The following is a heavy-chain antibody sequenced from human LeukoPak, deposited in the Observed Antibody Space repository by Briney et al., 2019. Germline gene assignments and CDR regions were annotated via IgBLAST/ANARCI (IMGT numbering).Heavy chain of an antibody. CDR3: ARRSVTYPDY. V-gene: IGHV1-18*01. CDR2: VSAYNGNT. J-gene: IGHJ4*02. D-gene: IGHD2-21*02. CDR1: GYTFTSYG. Sequence: GASVNVSCKASGYTFTSYGITWVRQAPGQGREWMGWVSAYNGNTNDAQKRQGRVTITTDTSTSPAYTELRSLRSDDTEISYCARRSVTYPDYWGAGTLVTVSS.